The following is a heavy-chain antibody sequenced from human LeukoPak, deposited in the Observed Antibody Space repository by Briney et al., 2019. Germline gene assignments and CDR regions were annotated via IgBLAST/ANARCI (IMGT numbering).Heavy chain of an antibody. CDR3: ARDGYNYGQYYYYYYMDV. V-gene: IGHV3-21*01. CDR2: ISSSSTYI. CDR1: GFAFSTYS. D-gene: IGHD5-18*01. J-gene: IGHJ6*03. Sequence: GGSLRLSCAASGFAFSTYSMNWVRQAPGKGLEWVSSISSSSTYIYYADSVEGRVTISRDNAKNSLYLQMNSLRAEGTAVYYCARDGYNYGQYYYYYYMDVWGKGTTVTVSS.